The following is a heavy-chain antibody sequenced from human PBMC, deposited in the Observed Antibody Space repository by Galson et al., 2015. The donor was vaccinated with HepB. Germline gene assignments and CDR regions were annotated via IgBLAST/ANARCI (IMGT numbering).Heavy chain of an antibody. D-gene: IGHD2-2*01. CDR3: ARDTIVVVPADAMSAFDY. Sequence: SVKVSCKASGYTFTSYYMHWVRQAPGQGLEWMGIINPSGGSTSYAQKFQGRVTMTRDTSTSTVYMELSSLRSEDTAVYYCARDTIVVVPADAMSAFDYWGQGTLVTVSS. CDR2: INPSGGST. V-gene: IGHV1-46*01. J-gene: IGHJ4*02. CDR1: GYTFTSYY.